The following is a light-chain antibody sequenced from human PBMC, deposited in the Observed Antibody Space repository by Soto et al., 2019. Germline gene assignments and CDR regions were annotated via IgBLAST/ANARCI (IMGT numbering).Light chain of an antibody. J-gene: IGKJ3*01. Sequence: EIVLTQSPGTLSLSPGQRATLSCRASQSVSSGYLAWYQQKPGQAPRLLIYGASSRAMGIPDRFSGSGAGTDFTLTISKLEPEDFAVYYCQQYGSSLFTFGPGTKVDIK. V-gene: IGKV3-20*01. CDR1: QSVSSGY. CDR2: GAS. CDR3: QQYGSSLFT.